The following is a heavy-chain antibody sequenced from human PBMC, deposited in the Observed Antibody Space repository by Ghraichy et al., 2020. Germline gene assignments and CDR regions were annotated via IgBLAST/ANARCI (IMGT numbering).Heavy chain of an antibody. J-gene: IGHJ6*02. CDR2: INSDGSST. Sequence: GGSLRLSCAASGFTFSSYWMHWVRQAPGKGLVWVSRINSDGSSTSYADSVKGRFTISRDNAKNTLYLQMNSLRAEDTAVYYCARAPGVVVAAKRGYYYYGMDVWGQGTTVTVSS. V-gene: IGHV3-74*01. D-gene: IGHD2-15*01. CDR3: ARAPGVVVAAKRGYYYYGMDV. CDR1: GFTFSSYW.